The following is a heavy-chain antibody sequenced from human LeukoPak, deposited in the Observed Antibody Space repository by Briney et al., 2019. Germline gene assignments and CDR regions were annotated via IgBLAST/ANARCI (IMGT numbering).Heavy chain of an antibody. CDR2: VYYSGST. Sequence: SSETLSLTCTVSRGSIHCYYWNWIRQPPGKGLEWIGYVYYSGSTSYSPSLESRVTISVDTSKNQFSLKLSSVTAADTAMYYCARDAGGSVTDPFNIWGQGTMVTVSS. V-gene: IGHV4-59*01. J-gene: IGHJ3*02. CDR3: ARDAGGSVTDPFNI. CDR1: RGSIHCYY.